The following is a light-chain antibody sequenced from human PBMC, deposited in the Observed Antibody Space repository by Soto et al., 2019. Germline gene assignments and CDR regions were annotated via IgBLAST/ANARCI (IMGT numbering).Light chain of an antibody. CDR3: QQYGSSPFT. V-gene: IGKV3-20*01. CDR2: GAS. J-gene: IGKJ3*01. CDR1: EKINKW. Sequence: EIVLTQSPGTLSASVGDRVTITCRASEKINKWLAWYQQKPGKAPKLLIYGASSRATGIPDRFSGSGSGTDFTLTISRLEPEDFAVYYCQQYGSSPFTFGPGTKVDI.